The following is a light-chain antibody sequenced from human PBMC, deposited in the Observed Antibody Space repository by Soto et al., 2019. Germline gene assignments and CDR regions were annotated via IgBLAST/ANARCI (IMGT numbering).Light chain of an antibody. CDR2: GAS. CDR1: QTITTY. CDR3: QQSHSTPWT. J-gene: IGKJ1*01. Sequence: DIPMTQSPSSLSASVGDRVTITCRASQTITTYLNWYQQKPGKAPKFLIYGASSLQSGVPSRFTGSGSGTDFILTISSLQPEDSATYHCQQSHSTPWTFGQGTKVEIK. V-gene: IGKV1-39*01.